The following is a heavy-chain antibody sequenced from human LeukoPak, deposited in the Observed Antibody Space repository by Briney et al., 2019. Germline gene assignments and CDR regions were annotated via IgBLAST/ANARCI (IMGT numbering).Heavy chain of an antibody. CDR1: GGPITSTIHY. V-gene: IGHV4-39*01. CDR2: IYYNGNT. J-gene: IGHJ4*01. Sequence: NPSETLSLTCSVSGGPITSTIHYWGWIRQPPGKGLQWIGSIYYNGNTHYKPSLNSRVAMSVDTSRNQFSMRLDSVTAADTAIYYCARHGGYDNGWPRLFDFWGQGTLVTVSS. D-gene: IGHD3-9*01. CDR3: ARHGGYDNGWPRLFDF.